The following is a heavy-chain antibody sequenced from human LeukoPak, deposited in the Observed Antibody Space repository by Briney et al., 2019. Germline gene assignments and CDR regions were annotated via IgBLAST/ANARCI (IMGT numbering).Heavy chain of an antibody. D-gene: IGHD2-15*01. CDR1: GFTFSSYW. J-gene: IGHJ3*02. Sequence: GGSLRLSCAASGFTFSSYWMHWVRQAPGKGLVWASRINRDGSSTSYADSVKGRFTISRDNAKNTLYLQMNSLRAEDTAVYYCARDLSLPSVVVVAVDAFDIWGQGTMVTVSS. V-gene: IGHV3-74*01. CDR3: ARDLSLPSVVVVAVDAFDI. CDR2: INRDGSST.